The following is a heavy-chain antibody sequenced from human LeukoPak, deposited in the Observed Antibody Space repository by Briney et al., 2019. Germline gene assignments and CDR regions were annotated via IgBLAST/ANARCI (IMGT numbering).Heavy chain of an antibody. CDR1: GGSVRSSSYY. CDR2: TYYSGST. CDR3: ARPSPTGYYPRWFDP. Sequence: SETLSLTCTVSGGSVRSSSYYWGWIRQPPGKGLEWIGGTYYSGSTYYNPSLKSRVTISVDTSKNQFSLKLSSVTAADTAVYYCARPSPTGYYPRWFDPWGQGTLVTVSS. V-gene: IGHV4-39*01. D-gene: IGHD3-9*01. J-gene: IGHJ5*02.